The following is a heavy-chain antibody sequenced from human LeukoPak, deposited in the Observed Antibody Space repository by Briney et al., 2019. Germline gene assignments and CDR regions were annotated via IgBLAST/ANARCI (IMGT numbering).Heavy chain of an antibody. Sequence: PSETLSLTCTVSGGSISSSSYYWGWIRQPPGKGLEWIGSIYYSGSTYYNPSLKSRVTISVDTSKNQFSLKLSSVTAADTAVYYCARNVLLWFGELSPSWFGPWGQGTLVTVSS. J-gene: IGHJ5*02. V-gene: IGHV4-39*01. CDR3: ARNVLLWFGELSPSWFGP. D-gene: IGHD3-10*01. CDR2: IYYSGST. CDR1: GGSISSSSYY.